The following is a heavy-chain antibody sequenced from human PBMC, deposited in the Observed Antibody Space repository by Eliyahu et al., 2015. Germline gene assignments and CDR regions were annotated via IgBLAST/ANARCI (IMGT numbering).Heavy chain of an antibody. CDR3: AREGGGDYYDSSGYDY. Sequence: QVQLQQWGAGLLKPSETLSLTXAVYGXSFSGYXWSWIRQPPGKGLEWIGEINHSGSTNYNPSLKSRVTISVDTSKNQFSLKLSSVTAADTAVYYCAREGGGDYYDSSGYDYWGQGTLVTVSS. V-gene: IGHV4-34*01. J-gene: IGHJ4*02. CDR1: GXSFSGYX. CDR2: INHSGST. D-gene: IGHD3-22*01.